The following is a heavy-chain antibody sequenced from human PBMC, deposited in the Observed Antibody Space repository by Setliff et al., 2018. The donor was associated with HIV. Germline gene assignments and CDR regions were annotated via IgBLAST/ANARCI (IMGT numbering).Heavy chain of an antibody. Sequence: GASVKVSCKASGYTFSDYYMHWVRQAPGQGLEWMGWINPNSGGTNYAQKFQGRVNMTRDTSISTTHMELSRLRSDDTAVYYCARDPGYKSTWYGVFDIWGQGTMVTVSS. D-gene: IGHD6-13*01. J-gene: IGHJ3*02. CDR3: ARDPGYKSTWYGVFDI. CDR2: INPNSGGT. V-gene: IGHV1-2*02. CDR1: GYTFSDYY.